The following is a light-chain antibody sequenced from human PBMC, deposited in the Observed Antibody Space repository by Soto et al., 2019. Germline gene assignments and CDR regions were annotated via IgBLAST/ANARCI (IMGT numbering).Light chain of an antibody. CDR1: QSVRSN. Sequence: EIVLTQSPGTLSLSPGERATLSCRASQSVRSNFLAWYQQKPGQAPRLLIYGASNRATGIPDRFSGSASGTEFTLTISSLQSEDFAVYYCQQYNNWPRTFGQGTKVEIK. CDR2: GAS. J-gene: IGKJ1*01. V-gene: IGKV3D-15*01. CDR3: QQYNNWPRT.